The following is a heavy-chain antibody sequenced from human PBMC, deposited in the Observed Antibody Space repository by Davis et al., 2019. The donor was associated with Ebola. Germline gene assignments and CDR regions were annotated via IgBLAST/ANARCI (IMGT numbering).Heavy chain of an antibody. D-gene: IGHD5-18*01. CDR1: GYTFTNYG. Sequence: VSVKVSCKASGYTFTNYGITWVRQAPGQGLEWMGWINPHNGNTNYAQNVQGRVTMTTDTSTSTAYMEVGILRSDDTAVYYCARGRAMGDYWGQGTLVTVSS. J-gene: IGHJ4*02. V-gene: IGHV1-18*04. CDR3: ARGRAMGDY. CDR2: INPHNGNT.